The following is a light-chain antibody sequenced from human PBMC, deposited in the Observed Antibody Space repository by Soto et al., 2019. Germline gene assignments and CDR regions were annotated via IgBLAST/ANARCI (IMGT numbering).Light chain of an antibody. Sequence: QSVLAQPASVSGSPGQSTIISCTGTSSDVGGYNYVSWYQQHPGKAPKFLIYEVDNRASGVSDRFCGSKSGNTASLTISGLQAEDDADYYCSSYTSSNTLVFGTWTKVTVL. V-gene: IGLV2-14*01. CDR2: EVD. CDR3: SSYTSSNTLV. J-gene: IGLJ1*01. CDR1: SSDVGGYNY.